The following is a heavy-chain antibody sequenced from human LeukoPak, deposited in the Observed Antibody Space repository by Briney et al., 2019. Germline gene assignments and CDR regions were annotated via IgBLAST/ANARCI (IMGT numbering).Heavy chain of an antibody. V-gene: IGHV1-2*02. J-gene: IGHJ5*02. CDR1: GYTLTGYY. D-gene: IGHD1-1*01. CDR3: ARGDNWNDGVDWFDP. CDR2: INPNSGGT. Sequence: GASVKVSCKASGYTLTGYYMHWVRRAPGLGLEWMGWINPNSGGTNYAQKFQGRVTMTRDTSISTAYMELSRLRSDDTAVYYCARGDNWNDGVDWFDPWGQGTLVTVSS.